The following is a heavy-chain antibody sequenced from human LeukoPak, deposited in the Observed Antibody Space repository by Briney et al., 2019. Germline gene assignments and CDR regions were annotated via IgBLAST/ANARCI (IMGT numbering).Heavy chain of an antibody. CDR3: AGLGSYSTWFDP. CDR1: GFTFSNYA. D-gene: IGHD3-10*01. CDR2: ISFDGSKK. V-gene: IGHV3-30*04. J-gene: IGHJ5*02. Sequence: GGSLRLSCAASGFTFSNYAMHWVRQAPGKGLEWVTVISFDGSKKYYADSVKGRFSISRDNSKNTLYLQMNRLRAEDTAVYYCAGLGSYSTWFDPWGQGTLVTVSS.